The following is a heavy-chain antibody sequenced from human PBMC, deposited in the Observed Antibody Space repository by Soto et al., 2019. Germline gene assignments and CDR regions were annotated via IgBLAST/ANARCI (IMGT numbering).Heavy chain of an antibody. D-gene: IGHD3-16*01. Sequence: QVQLQESGPGLVKPSQTLPLTCTVSGGSISRGGFYWSWIRQFPGKGLEWIGHIRYSGDIYYNPSLKSRTSISGDTSYQFSLKLSSVTAADTAVYYCAREDYDAFDIWGQGTLVTVSS. CDR3: AREDYDAFDI. J-gene: IGHJ3*02. CDR2: IRYSGDI. V-gene: IGHV4-31*03. CDR1: GGSISRGGFY.